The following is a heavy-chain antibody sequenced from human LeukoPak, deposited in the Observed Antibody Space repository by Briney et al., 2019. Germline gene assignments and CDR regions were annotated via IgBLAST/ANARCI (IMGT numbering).Heavy chain of an antibody. V-gene: IGHV4-59*01. J-gene: IGHJ3*02. CDR3: ARGNWNYEAFDI. Sequence: SETLSLTCTVSGGSISSYYWSWIRQPPRKGLEWIGYIYYSGSTNYNPSLKSRVTISVDTSKNQFSLKLSSVTAADTAVYYCARGNWNYEAFDIWGQGTMVTVSS. CDR2: IYYSGST. D-gene: IGHD1-7*01. CDR1: GGSISSYY.